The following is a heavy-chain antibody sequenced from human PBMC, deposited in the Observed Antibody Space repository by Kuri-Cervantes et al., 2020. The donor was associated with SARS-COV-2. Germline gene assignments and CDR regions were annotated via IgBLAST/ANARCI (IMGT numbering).Heavy chain of an antibody. V-gene: IGHV3-48*03. CDR1: GFTFSSYE. J-gene: IGHJ6*02. CDR2: ISSSGSTI. D-gene: IGHD3-3*01. CDR3: ARDSSRITIFGVVTRYGMDV. Sequence: GGSLRLSCAASGFTFSSYEMNWVRQAPGKGLEWVSYISSSGSTIYYADSVKGRFTISRDNAKNSLYLQMNSLRAEDTAVYYCARDSSRITIFGVVTRYGMDVWGQGPTVTVSS.